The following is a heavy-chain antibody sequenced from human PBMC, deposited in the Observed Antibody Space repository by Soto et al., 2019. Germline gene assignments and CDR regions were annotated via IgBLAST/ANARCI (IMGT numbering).Heavy chain of an antibody. J-gene: IGHJ4*02. V-gene: IGHV1-69*01. Sequence: QVQLVQSGAEVKKPGSSVKVSCKASGGTFSSYAISWVRQAPGQGLEWMGGIIPIFGTANYAQKFQGRVTITEDESTSKAYMELSSLRSEDTAVYYCARDGPTYYYDSSGPISGSRFDYWGQGTLVTVSS. D-gene: IGHD3-22*01. CDR1: GGTFSSYA. CDR2: IIPIFGTA. CDR3: ARDGPTYYYDSSGPISGSRFDY.